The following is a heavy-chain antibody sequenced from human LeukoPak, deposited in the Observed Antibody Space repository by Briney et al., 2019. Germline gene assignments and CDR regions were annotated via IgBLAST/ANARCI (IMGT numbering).Heavy chain of an antibody. CDR2: INHSGST. CDR1: GFTFSSYS. Sequence: TGGSLRLSCAASGFTFSSYSMNWIRQPPGKGLEWIGEINHSGSTNYNPSLKSRVTISVDTSKNQFSLKLSSVTAADTAVYYCARDTGYGSGSKDIDYWGQGTLVTVSS. J-gene: IGHJ4*02. V-gene: IGHV4-34*01. D-gene: IGHD3-10*01. CDR3: ARDTGYGSGSKDIDY.